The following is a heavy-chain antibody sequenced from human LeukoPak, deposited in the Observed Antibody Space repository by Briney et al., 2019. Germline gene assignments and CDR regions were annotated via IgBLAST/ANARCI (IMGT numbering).Heavy chain of an antibody. CDR3: AREGGVRGDTAMVEYNWFDP. J-gene: IGHJ5*02. D-gene: IGHD5-18*01. CDR2: IYYSGST. Sequence: EPSETLSLTCTVSGGSISSYYWSWIRQPPGKGLEWIGYIYYSGSTNYNPSLKSRLTISVDTSKNQFSLKLSSVTAADTAVYYCAREGGVRGDTAMVEYNWFDPWGQGTLVTVSS. CDR1: GGSISSYY. V-gene: IGHV4-59*12.